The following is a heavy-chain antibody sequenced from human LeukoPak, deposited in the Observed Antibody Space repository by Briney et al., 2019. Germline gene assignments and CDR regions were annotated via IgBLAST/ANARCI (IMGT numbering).Heavy chain of an antibody. J-gene: IGHJ5*02. V-gene: IGHV1-2*02. CDR2: INPNSGGT. CDR1: GYTFTGYY. CDR3: ARVSTTFGVAPFDP. D-gene: IGHD3-3*01. Sequence: ASVKVSCKASGYTFTGYYMHWVRQAPGQGLEWMGWINPNSGGTNYAQKFQGRVTMTRDTSISTAYMELSRLRSDDTAVYYCARVSTTFGVAPFDPWGQGTLVTVSS.